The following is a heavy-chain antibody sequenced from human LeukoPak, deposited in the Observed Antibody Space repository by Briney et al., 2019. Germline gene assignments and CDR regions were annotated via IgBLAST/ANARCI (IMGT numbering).Heavy chain of an antibody. D-gene: IGHD5/OR15-5a*01. J-gene: IGHJ5*02. CDR3: ASVVSTFDP. CDR1: GFTSSSYS. Sequence: GGSLRLSCTASGFTSSSYSMNWGRKAPGSGLERVSSISSSSSYIYYADSVNGRFTISRDNAKNSLYLQMNTLRAEDTAVYYCASVVSTFDPWGQGIQVTVSS. V-gene: IGHV3-21*01. CDR2: ISSSSSYI.